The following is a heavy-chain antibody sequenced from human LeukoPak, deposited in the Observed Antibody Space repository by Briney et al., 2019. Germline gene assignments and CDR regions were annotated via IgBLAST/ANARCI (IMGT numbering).Heavy chain of an antibody. V-gene: IGHV3-7*01. J-gene: IGHJ6*02. CDR2: IKPDGTTK. CDR3: ARIPSSWYAIYYYYYGMDV. D-gene: IGHD6-13*01. CDR1: GFPFSSYS. Sequence: GGSLRLSCAASGFPFSSYSMTWVRQAPGKGLEWVANIKPDGTTKFYVDSVKGRFTISRDNAKNSLYLQMNSLRAEDTAVYYCARIPSSWYAIYYYYYGMDVWGQGTTVTVSS.